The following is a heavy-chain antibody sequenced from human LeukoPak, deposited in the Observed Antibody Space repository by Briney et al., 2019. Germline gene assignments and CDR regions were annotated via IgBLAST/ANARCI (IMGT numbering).Heavy chain of an antibody. CDR3: ARDRSRGFDY. J-gene: IGHJ4*02. D-gene: IGHD1-26*01. CDR1: GGSISSYY. CDR2: INHSGST. Sequence: PSETLSLTCTVSGGSISSYYWSWIRQPPGKGLEWIGEINHSGSTNYNPSLKSRVTISVDTSKNQFSLKLSSVTAADTAVYYCARDRSRGFDYWGQGTLVTVSS. V-gene: IGHV4-34*01.